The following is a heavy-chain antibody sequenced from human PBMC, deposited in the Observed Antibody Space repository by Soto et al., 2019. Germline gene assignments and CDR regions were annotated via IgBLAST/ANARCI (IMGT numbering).Heavy chain of an antibody. Sequence: GGSLRLSCAASGFTFSSYAMSWVRQAPGKGREWVSAISSSGGSTYYADSVKGVFTISRDNSKNTLYQQMNSLRAEDAAVYCCAKRTSSWDDFYYWGQGTLVTVSS. D-gene: IGHD6-13*01. J-gene: IGHJ4*02. CDR2: ISSSGGST. V-gene: IGHV3-23*01. CDR3: AKRTSSWDDFYY. CDR1: GFTFSSYA.